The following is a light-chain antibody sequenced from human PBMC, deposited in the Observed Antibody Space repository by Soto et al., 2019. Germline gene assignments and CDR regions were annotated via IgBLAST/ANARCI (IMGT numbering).Light chain of an antibody. Sequence: ETVLTQSPATLSLSPGERATLSCRASQSVDIYLAWYQQKRGQAPRLLIYDASNRATGIPARFSGSGFGTDFTLTISSLEPEDFAVYYCQQRKNWPPLTFGQGTRLEMK. J-gene: IGKJ5*01. CDR2: DAS. CDR1: QSVDIY. CDR3: QQRKNWPPLT. V-gene: IGKV3-11*01.